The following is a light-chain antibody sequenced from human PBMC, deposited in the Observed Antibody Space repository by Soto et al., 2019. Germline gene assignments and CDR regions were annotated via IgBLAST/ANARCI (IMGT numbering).Light chain of an antibody. J-gene: IGKJ1*01. CDR2: DAS. CDR3: LQYGSSPRP. V-gene: IGKV3-20*01. Sequence: EIVLTQSPGTLSLSPGERATLSCRASQSVSSRSLAWYQQKPGQAPRLLIFDASSRATGIPDRFSGSRSGTDFDLTISRLEPEDFAVYYCLQYGSSPRPFGQGTKVEIK. CDR1: QSVSSRS.